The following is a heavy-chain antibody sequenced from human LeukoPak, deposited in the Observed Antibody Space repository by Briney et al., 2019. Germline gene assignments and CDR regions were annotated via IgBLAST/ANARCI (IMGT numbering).Heavy chain of an antibody. CDR3: ARSIAVAGIWGAHFDY. J-gene: IGHJ4*02. V-gene: IGHV1-69*04. Sequence: GASVKVSCKASGGTFSSYAISWVRQAPGQGLEWMGRIIPILGIANYAQKFQGRVTITADKSTSTAYMELSSLRSEDTAVYYCARSIAVAGIWGAHFDYWGQGTLVTVSS. D-gene: IGHD6-19*01. CDR2: IIPILGIA. CDR1: GGTFSSYA.